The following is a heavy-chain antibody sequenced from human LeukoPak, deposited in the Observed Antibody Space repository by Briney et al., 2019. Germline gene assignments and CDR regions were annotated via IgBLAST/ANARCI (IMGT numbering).Heavy chain of an antibody. CDR2: ISSSGGST. V-gene: IGHV3-23*01. D-gene: IGHD5-24*01. Sequence: AGRSLRPSCAASGFTFSSYAMSWVRQAPGKGLEWVSAISSSGGSTYYADSVKGRFTISRDNSKNTLYLRMNSLRVEDTAVYYCAKDPYGYNSYYFDYWGQGTVGTVSS. CDR1: GFTFSSYA. CDR3: AKDPYGYNSYYFDY. J-gene: IGHJ4*02.